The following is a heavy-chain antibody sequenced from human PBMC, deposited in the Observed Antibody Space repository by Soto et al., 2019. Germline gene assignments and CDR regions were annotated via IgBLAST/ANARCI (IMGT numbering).Heavy chain of an antibody. CDR1: GGSVSNSNYY. CDR2: VYYRGRS. J-gene: IGHJ4*02. D-gene: IGHD2-8*01. V-gene: IGHV4-39*01. Sequence: SETLSLTCTVSGGSVSNSNYYWGWIRQSPGKGLEWIGSVYYRGRSYSKSSVKSRVTISVDTSKNQFSLNLNSVTASDTAVYYCVSQRTSVLTQSYFDYWGPGALVTVSS. CDR3: VSQRTSVLTQSYFDY.